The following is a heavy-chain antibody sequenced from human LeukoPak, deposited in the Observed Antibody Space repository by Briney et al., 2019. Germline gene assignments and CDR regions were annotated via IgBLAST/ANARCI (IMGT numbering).Heavy chain of an antibody. J-gene: IGHJ4*02. CDR1: GFTFSSYG. D-gene: IGHD2-2*01. V-gene: IGHV3-30*18. CDR2: ISYDGSNK. CDR3: AKDQKPYCSSTSCYPYGGFDY. Sequence: GSLRLSCAASGFTFSSYGMHWVRQAPGKGLEWVAVISYDGSNKYYADSVKGRFTISRDNSKNTLYLQMNSLRAEDTAVYYCAKDQKPYCSSTSCYPYGGFDYWGQGTLVTVSS.